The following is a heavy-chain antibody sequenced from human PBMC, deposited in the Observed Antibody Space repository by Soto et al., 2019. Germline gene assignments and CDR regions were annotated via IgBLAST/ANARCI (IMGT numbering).Heavy chain of an antibody. CDR2: IMRESDGGTI. Sequence: KPGGSLRLSCAASGFTFSRAWMTWVRQAPGKGLEWVGHIMRESDGGTIEYAARVEGRFIISRDDSKDTLYLQMNSLTTDDTAMYYCATTLQSKGNQFLYGLNVWGQGTTVTVSS. CDR1: GFTFSRAW. J-gene: IGHJ6*02. V-gene: IGHV3-15*01. CDR3: ATTLQSKGNQFLYGLNV. D-gene: IGHD1-1*01.